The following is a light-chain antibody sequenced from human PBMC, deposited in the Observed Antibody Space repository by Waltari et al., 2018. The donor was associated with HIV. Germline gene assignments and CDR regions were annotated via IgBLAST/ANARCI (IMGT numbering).Light chain of an antibody. CDR2: LNSDGSH. CDR3: QTSGSGIWV. V-gene: IGLV4-69*01. CDR1: SRPSNYA. Sequence: QPVLTQSPSVSASLGASVKLTCTLSSRPSNYAITCHQQQPEKGPRFLMKLNSDGSHTKGDGIPDRLSGSSSGAERFLTISSLQSEDEADYYCQTSGSGIWVFGGGTKLTVL. J-gene: IGLJ3*02.